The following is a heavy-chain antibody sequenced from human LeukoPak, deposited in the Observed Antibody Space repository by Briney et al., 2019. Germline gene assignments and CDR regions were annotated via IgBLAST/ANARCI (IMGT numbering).Heavy chain of an antibody. D-gene: IGHD3-10*01. Sequence: ASVKVSCKASGYTFTSYAMNWVRQAPGQGLEWMGWINTNAGNPTYAQGFTGRFVFSLDTSVSTAYLQISSLKAEDTAVYYCASGAESYGSGSWRYWGQGTLVTVSS. CDR3: ASGAESYGSGSWRY. J-gene: IGHJ4*02. CDR1: GYTFTSYA. V-gene: IGHV7-4-1*02. CDR2: INTNAGNP.